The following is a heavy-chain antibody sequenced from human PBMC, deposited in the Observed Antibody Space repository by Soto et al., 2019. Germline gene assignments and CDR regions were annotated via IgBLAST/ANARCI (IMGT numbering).Heavy chain of an antibody. CDR1: GFTFNSYA. D-gene: IGHD6-13*01. V-gene: IGHV3-23*01. J-gene: IGHJ4*02. Sequence: GGSLRLSCAASGFTFNSYAMSWVRQAPGKGLEWVSAISGSGGSTYYADSVKGRFTISKDNSKNTLYLQMNSLRAEDTAVYYCARRGPGTYFDYWGQGTLVTVSS. CDR3: ARRGPGTYFDY. CDR2: ISGSGGST.